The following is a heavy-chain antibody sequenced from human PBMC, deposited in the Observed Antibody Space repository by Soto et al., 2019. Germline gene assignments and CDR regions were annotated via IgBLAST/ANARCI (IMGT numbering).Heavy chain of an antibody. Sequence: QLQLQESGSGLVKPSQTLSLTCAVSGGSISSGGYSWSWIRQPPGKGLEWIGYIYHSGSTYYNPSLKSRVTISVDRSKNQFSLKLSSVTAADTAVYYCARGGSSSYPRRGNDAFDIWGQGTMVTVSS. CDR2: IYHSGST. D-gene: IGHD6-13*01. CDR1: GGSISSGGYS. V-gene: IGHV4-30-2*01. J-gene: IGHJ3*02. CDR3: ARGGSSSYPRRGNDAFDI.